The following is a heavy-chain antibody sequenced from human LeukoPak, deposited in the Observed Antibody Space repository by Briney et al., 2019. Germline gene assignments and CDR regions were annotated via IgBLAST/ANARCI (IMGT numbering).Heavy chain of an antibody. CDR2: ISSSSSYI. Sequence: GSLRLSCAASGFTFSSYSMNWVRQAPGKGLEWVSSISSSSSYIYYADSVKGRFTISRDNAKNSLYLQMNSLRAEDTAVYYCARERVVAAAVPFDYWGQGTLVTVSS. D-gene: IGHD6-13*01. CDR3: ARERVVAAAVPFDY. CDR1: GFTFSSYS. J-gene: IGHJ4*02. V-gene: IGHV3-21*01.